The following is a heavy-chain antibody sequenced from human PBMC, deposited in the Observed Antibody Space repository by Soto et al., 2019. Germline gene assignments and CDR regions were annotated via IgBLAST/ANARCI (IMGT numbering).Heavy chain of an antibody. J-gene: IGHJ4*02. D-gene: IGHD3-16*01. V-gene: IGHV5-51*01. Sequence: GESLKISCKASGYIIKNYWIGWVRQMPGQGLEWMGIIFPDDSDTRYSPSFQGHVTISVDKSISTAYVQWSSLKASDSAIYYCFRGGVTSRTFDYWGPGPPVTVSS. CDR2: IFPDDSDT. CDR3: FRGGVTSRTFDY. CDR1: GYIIKNYW.